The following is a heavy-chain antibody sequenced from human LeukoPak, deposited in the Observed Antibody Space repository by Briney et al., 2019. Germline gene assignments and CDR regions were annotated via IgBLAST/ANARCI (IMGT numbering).Heavy chain of an antibody. D-gene: IGHD5-18*01. J-gene: IGHJ4*02. Sequence: GSLRLSCATSGLTFSSYVMSWVRQAPGKGLEWVSVINGSGGITSYADSVKGRFTISRDNSKNTLYLQMNSLRAEDTALYYCARGYSYGYVDYWGQGILVTVSS. CDR3: ARGYSYGYVDY. V-gene: IGHV3-23*01. CDR2: INGSGGIT. CDR1: GLTFSSYV.